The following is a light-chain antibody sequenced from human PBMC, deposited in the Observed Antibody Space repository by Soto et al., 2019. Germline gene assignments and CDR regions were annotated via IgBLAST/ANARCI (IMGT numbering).Light chain of an antibody. J-gene: IGKJ1*01. Sequence: DIVMTQSPDSLAVSLGERATINCKSSQTVFYSSNNKNYLAWYQQKPGQPPKLLIYWASARDSGVPDRFSGSGSGTDFTLTISSLQAEDVAIYYCQQYYGTPVTFGQGTKVDIK. CDR1: QTVFYSSNNKNY. CDR3: QQYYGTPVT. V-gene: IGKV4-1*01. CDR2: WAS.